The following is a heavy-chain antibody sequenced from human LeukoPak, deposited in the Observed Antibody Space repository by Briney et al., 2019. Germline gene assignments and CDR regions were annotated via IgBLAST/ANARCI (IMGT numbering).Heavy chain of an antibody. CDR1: GGSISSYY. CDR3: ARAPTGTGGWNWFDP. J-gene: IGHJ5*02. CDR2: IYPSGST. V-gene: IGHV4-4*07. Sequence: PSETLSLTCTVSGGSISSYYWSWIRQPAGKGLELIGRIYPSGSTNYNPSLKSRVTMSVDTSKNQFSLKLSPVTAADTAVYYCARAPTGTGGWNWFDPWGQEPWSPSPQ. D-gene: IGHD1-1*01.